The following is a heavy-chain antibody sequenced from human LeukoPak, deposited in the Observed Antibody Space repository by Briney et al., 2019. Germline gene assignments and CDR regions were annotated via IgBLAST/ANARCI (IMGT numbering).Heavy chain of an antibody. CDR3: ARTTHCSGGSCYLDY. V-gene: IGHV4-34*01. J-gene: IGHJ4*02. D-gene: IGHD2-15*01. CDR2: INHSGST. CDR1: GGFFSGYY. Sequence: PSETLSLTCAVYGGFFSGYYWSWIRQPPGKGLEWIGEINHSGSTNYNPSLKSRVTISVDTSKNQFSLKLSSVTAADTAVYYCARTTHCSGGSCYLDYWGQGTLVTVSS.